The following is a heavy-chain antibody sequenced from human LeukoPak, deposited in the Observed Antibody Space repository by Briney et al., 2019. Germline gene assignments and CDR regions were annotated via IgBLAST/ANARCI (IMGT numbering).Heavy chain of an antibody. CDR2: ISFDGSNK. CDR1: GFTFSSNA. CDR3: VRLVGGDIDY. D-gene: IGHD5-12*01. J-gene: IGHJ4*02. V-gene: IGHV3-30-3*01. Sequence: GRSLRLSCAASGFTFSSNAMHWVRQAPGKGLEWVAIISFDGSNKYYADSVKGRFTISRDNSKSTLYLKMTSLRAEDTAVYYCVRLVGGDIDYWGQGTLVTVSS.